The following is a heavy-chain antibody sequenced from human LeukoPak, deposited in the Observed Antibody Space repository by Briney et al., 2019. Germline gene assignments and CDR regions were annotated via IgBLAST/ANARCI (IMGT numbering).Heavy chain of an antibody. CDR3: AGITVISSS. CDR1: GGSFSGYY. V-gene: IGHV4-34*01. Sequence: SETLSLTCAVYGGSFSGYYWSWIRQPPGKGLEWIGEINHSGSTNYNPSLKSRVTISVDTSKNQFSLKLSSVTAADTAVYYCAGITVISSSWGQGTLVTVSS. J-gene: IGHJ4*02. D-gene: IGHD2-21*01. CDR2: INHSGST.